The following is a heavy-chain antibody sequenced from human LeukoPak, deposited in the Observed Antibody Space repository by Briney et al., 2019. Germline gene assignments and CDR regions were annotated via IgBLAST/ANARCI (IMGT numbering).Heavy chain of an antibody. CDR2: IYYSGST. CDR3: ARVPYSYGYPADYYYMDV. V-gene: IGHV4-59*01. D-gene: IGHD5-18*01. J-gene: IGHJ6*03. CDR1: GGSISSYY. Sequence: SETLSLTCTVSGGSISSYYWSWIRQPPRKGLEWIGYIYYSGSTNYNPSLKSRVTISVDTSKNQFSLKLSSVTAADTAVYYCARVPYSYGYPADYYYMDVWGKGTTVTVSS.